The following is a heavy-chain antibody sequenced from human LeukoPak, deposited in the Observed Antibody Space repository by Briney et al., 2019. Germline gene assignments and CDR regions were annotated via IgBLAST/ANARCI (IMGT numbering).Heavy chain of an antibody. CDR1: GFTFSNSE. D-gene: IGHD3-22*01. CDR2: ISATGSII. V-gene: IGHV3-48*03. CDR3: AKNSPYYDSSGYYTGDY. J-gene: IGHJ4*02. Sequence: GGSLRLSCATSGFTFSNSEMNWVRQAPGKGLEWVSYISATGSIIYYADSVKGRLTISRDNSKNTLYLQMNSLRAEDTAVYYCAKNSPYYDSSGYYTGDYWGQGTLVTVSS.